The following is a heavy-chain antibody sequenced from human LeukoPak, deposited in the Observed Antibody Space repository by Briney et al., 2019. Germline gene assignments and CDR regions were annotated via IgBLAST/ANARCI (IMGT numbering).Heavy chain of an antibody. CDR1: GGSFSGYY. CDR3: ARGRVQLWSGCFDY. V-gene: IGHV4-34*01. D-gene: IGHD5-18*01. Sequence: SETLSLTCAVYGGSFSGYYWSWIRQPPGKGLEWIGEINHSGSTNYNPSLKSRVTISVDTSKNQFSLKLSSVTAADTAVYYCARGRVQLWSGCFDYWGQGTLVTVSS. CDR2: INHSGST. J-gene: IGHJ4*02.